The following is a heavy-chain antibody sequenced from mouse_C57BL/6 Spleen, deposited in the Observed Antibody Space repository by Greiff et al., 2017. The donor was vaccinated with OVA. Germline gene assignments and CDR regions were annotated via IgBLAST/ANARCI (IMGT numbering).Heavy chain of an antibody. D-gene: IGHD4-1*01. CDR3: ARGELGGVAWFAY. J-gene: IGHJ3*01. V-gene: IGHV1-54*01. CDR1: GYAFTNYL. CDR2: INPGSGGT. Sequence: QVQLQQSGAELVRPGTSVKLSCKASGYAFTNYLIEWVKQRPGQGLEWIGVINPGSGGTNYNEKFKGKATLTADKSSSTAYMQLSSLTSEDSAVYFCARGELGGVAWFAYWGQGTLVTVSA.